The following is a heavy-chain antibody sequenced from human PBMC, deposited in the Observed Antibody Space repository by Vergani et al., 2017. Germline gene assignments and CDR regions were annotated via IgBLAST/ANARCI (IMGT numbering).Heavy chain of an antibody. CDR1: GYTFTGYY. CDR2: INPNSGGT. J-gene: IGHJ4*02. D-gene: IGHD3-10*01. Sequence: QVQLVQSGAEVKKPGASVKVSCKASGYTFTGYYMHWVRQAPGQGLEWMGWINPNSGGTNYAQKFQGRVTMTRDTSISTAYMELSSLGAEDTAVYYCANIWFGGGYFDYWGQGTLVTVSS. V-gene: IGHV1-2*02. CDR3: ANIWFGGGYFDY.